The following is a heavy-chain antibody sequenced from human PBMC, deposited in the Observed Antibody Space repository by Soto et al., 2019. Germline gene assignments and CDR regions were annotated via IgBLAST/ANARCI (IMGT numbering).Heavy chain of an antibody. CDR2: IGAYNGDT. CDR1: GYTFTNYG. Sequence: ASVKVSCKASGYTFTNYGITWVRQAPGQGLEWMGGIGAYNGDTHYTQRLQGRVTMTTDTSTSTAYMELRGLRSDDTAIYYCARGRQLVGYFYYYLDVWGKGTTVTGSS. D-gene: IGHD6-6*01. CDR3: ARGRQLVGYFYYYLDV. V-gene: IGHV1-18*01. J-gene: IGHJ6*03.